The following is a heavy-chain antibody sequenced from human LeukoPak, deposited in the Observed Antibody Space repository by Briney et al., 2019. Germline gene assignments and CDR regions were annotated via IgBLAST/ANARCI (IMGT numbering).Heavy chain of an antibody. CDR1: GFTFSNHW. CDR2: IKSDGSST. CDR3: TKSDWFDP. V-gene: IGHV3-74*01. J-gene: IGHJ5*02. D-gene: IGHD3-3*01. Sequence: PGGPLRLSCAASGFTFSNHWMHWVRQASGKGLWWVSRIKSDGSSTTYADSVKGRFTISRDNAKNTLYLQMNSLRAEDTAVYYCTKSDWFDPWGQGTLVTVSS.